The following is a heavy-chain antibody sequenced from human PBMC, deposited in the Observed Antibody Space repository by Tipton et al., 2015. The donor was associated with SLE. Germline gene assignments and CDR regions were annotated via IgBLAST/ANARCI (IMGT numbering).Heavy chain of an antibody. J-gene: IGHJ4*02. D-gene: IGHD1-14*01. Sequence: GLVKPSQTLSLTCAISGDSVSSNSAAWNWIRQSPSRGLEWLGRTYYRSKWYNDYAVSVKSRITINPDTSKNQFSLQLSSVTAADTAVYYCARGPVSFEPGYDYWGQGTLVTVSS. CDR2: TYYRSKWYN. CDR1: GDSVSSNSAA. V-gene: IGHV6-1*01. CDR3: ARGPVSFEPGYDY.